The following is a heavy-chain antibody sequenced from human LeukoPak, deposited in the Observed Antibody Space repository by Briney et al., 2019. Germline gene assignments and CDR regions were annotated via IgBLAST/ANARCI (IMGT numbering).Heavy chain of an antibody. V-gene: IGHV3-9*03. Sequence: SLRLSCAASGFTFDDYAMHWVRQAPGKGLEWVSGISWNSGSIHYADSVKGRFTIFRDNAKDSLYLQMNSLRAEDMALYYCAKDRGYSYGNGVDYWGQGTLVTVSS. CDR2: ISWNSGSI. J-gene: IGHJ4*02. D-gene: IGHD5-18*01. CDR3: AKDRGYSYGNGVDY. CDR1: GFTFDDYA.